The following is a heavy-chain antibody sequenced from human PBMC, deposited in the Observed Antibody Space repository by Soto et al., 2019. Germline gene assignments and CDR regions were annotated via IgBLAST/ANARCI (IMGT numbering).Heavy chain of an antibody. CDR2: INSDGSST. CDR1: GFTFSSYW. CDR3: ARVRDQYYYYYGMDV. J-gene: IGHJ6*02. Sequence: LRLSCAASGFTFSSYWMHWVRQAPGKGLVWVSRINSDGSSTSYADSVKGRFTISRDNAKNTLYLQMNSLRAEDTAVYYCARVRDQYYYYYGMDVWGQGTTVTVSS. V-gene: IGHV3-74*01.